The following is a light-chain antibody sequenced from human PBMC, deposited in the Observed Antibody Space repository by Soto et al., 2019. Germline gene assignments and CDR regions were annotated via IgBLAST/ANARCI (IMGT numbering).Light chain of an antibody. CDR3: QQYDILPIT. J-gene: IGKJ5*01. CDR2: VAS. CDR1: QSISNN. Sequence: DIQMTQSPSSLSASVGDRVTITCRASQSISNNLNWYQQKPGKAPKLLIYVASNLQSGVPSRFSGSGSGTHFTFTISSLRTEDIGTYYCQQYDILPITFGRGTRLEIK. V-gene: IGKV1-33*01.